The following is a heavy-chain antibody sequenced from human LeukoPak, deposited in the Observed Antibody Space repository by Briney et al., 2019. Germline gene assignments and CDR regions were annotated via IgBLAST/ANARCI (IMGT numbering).Heavy chain of an antibody. CDR1: GFTFSSYW. Sequence: GGSLRLSCAASGFTFSSYWMHWVRQAPGKGLVWVSRINSDGSSTNYADSVKGRFTISRDNARNTLYLQMNSLRAEDTAVYYCARDLDVVRLLGIMAYDAFDIWGQGTMVTVSS. CDR2: INSDGSST. CDR3: ARDLDVVRLLGIMAYDAFDI. D-gene: IGHD3-16*01. V-gene: IGHV3-74*01. J-gene: IGHJ3*02.